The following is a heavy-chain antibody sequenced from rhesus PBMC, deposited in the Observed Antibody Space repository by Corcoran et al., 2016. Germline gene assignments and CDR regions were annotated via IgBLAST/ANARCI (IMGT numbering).Heavy chain of an antibody. D-gene: IGHD6-13*01. V-gene: IGHV2-95*01. J-gene: IGHJ4*01. CDR3: ARYSSWTTFFDY. Sequence: QVTLKESGPALVKPTPTLTLTCTFSGFSISPTGTGVGWIRQPPGKAQEWLESIYWNDSKYYSTSLKSRLTISKNTSKNQLVLTMTNMAPVDTATYYCARYSSWTTFFDYWGQGVLVTVSS. CDR1: GFSISPTGTG. CDR2: IYWNDSK.